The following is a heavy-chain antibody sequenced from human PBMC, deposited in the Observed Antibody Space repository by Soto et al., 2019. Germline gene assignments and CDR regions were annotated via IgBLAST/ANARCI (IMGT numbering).Heavy chain of an antibody. CDR1: GFSITDYA. Sequence: EVQLLESGGGLIQPGGSLRLSCSASGFSITDYAMSWVRQAPGKGLEWVSSISDSGTKTFYGDSVKGRFAISRDTPKNTVYMQMNNLRAEDTALYYCAKDGIRKDDYWGQGTVVTVSS. CDR3: AKDGIRKDDY. V-gene: IGHV3-23*01. CDR2: ISDSGTKT. J-gene: IGHJ4*02.